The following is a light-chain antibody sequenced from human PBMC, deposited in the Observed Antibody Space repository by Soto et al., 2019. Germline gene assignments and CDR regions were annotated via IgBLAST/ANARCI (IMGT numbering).Light chain of an antibody. CDR1: QSVSSSY. CDR3: QQYNNWPLT. J-gene: IGKJ5*01. CDR2: GAS. V-gene: IGKV3-20*01. Sequence: EIVLTPSPGTLSLSPGERATLSCRASQSVSSSYLAWYQQKPGQAPRLLIYGASSRATGIPDRFSGSGSGTDFTLTISRLEPEDFAVYYCQQYNNWPLTFGGGTRLEI.